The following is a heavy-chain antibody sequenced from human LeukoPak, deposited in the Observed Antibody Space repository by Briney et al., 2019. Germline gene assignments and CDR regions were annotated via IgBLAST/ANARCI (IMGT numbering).Heavy chain of an antibody. CDR1: GYTFTGYY. D-gene: IGHD2-2*01. V-gene: IGHV1-2*02. CDR3: GRVGRSCDNTAFDY. Sequence: ASVKVSCKASGYTFTGYYLHWVRQAPGQGLEGMGWINPNSGGTNYAQKFQGRVTMTRDTSIITAYMELSSLRSDDTAVYYCGRVGRSCDNTAFDYWGQGTLVTVSS. CDR2: INPNSGGT. J-gene: IGHJ4*02.